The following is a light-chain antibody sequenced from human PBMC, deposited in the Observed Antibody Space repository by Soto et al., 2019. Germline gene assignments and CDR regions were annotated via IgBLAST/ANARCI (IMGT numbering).Light chain of an antibody. Sequence: QSVLTQSPSVSAAPGQTVTISCSGGSSNIGKNSVSWYQHLPGTAPKLLIYEDHKRPSGIPDRFSGSKSATSATLGITGLQTGDEADYYCGTWDSSLNAGVFGGGTKLTVL. CDR2: EDH. V-gene: IGLV1-51*02. J-gene: IGLJ3*02. CDR3: GTWDSSLNAGV. CDR1: SSNIGKNS.